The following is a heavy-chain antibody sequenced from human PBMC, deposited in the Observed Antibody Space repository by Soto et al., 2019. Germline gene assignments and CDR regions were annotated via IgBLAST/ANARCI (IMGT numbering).Heavy chain of an antibody. D-gene: IGHD4-17*01. CDR3: AKSWGGDYEGYYFDY. V-gene: IGHV3-23*01. CDR2: ISGSGGST. Sequence: GGSLRLSCAASGFTFSSYAMSWVRQAPGKGLEWVSAISGSGGSTYYADSVKGRFTISRDNSKNTLYLQMNSLRAEDTAVYYCAKSWGGDYEGYYFDYWGQGTLVTVSS. J-gene: IGHJ4*02. CDR1: GFTFSSYA.